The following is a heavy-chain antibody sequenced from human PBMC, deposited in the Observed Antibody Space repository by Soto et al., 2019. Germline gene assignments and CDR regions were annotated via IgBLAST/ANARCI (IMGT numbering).Heavy chain of an antibody. J-gene: IGHJ4*02. D-gene: IGHD4-17*01. V-gene: IGHV4-39*01. CDR2: IYYSGST. Sequence: QLQLQESGPGLVKPSETLSLTCTVSGGSISSSSYYWGWIRQPPGKGLEWIGSIYYSGSTYYNPSLKSRVTISVDTSKNQFSLKLSSVTAADTAVYYCARRDTVTTAFDYWGQGTLVNVSS. CDR1: GGSISSSSYY. CDR3: ARRDTVTTAFDY.